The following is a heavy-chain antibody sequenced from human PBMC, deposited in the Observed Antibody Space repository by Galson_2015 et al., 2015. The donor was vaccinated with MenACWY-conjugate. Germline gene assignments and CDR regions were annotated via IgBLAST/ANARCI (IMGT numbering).Heavy chain of an antibody. CDR1: GFTFSSYE. D-gene: IGHD3-10*01. Sequence: SLRLSCAASGFTFSSYEMNWVRQAPGTGLEWVSYISSSGSTIYYADSVKGRFTISRDNAKNSLYLQMSSLGAEDTAVYYCARDRLGAYYYGSGRGPDYWGQGTLVTVSS. V-gene: IGHV3-48*03. J-gene: IGHJ4*02. CDR2: ISSSGSTI. CDR3: ARDRLGAYYYGSGRGPDY.